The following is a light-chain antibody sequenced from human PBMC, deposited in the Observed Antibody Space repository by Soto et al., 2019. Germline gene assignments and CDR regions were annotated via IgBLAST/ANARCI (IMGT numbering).Light chain of an antibody. CDR1: QSVSSN. J-gene: IGKJ1*01. CDR3: QQET. Sequence: EIVMTQSPATLSVSPGERATLSCRASQSVSSNLAWYQQKPGQAPRLLIYGASTRATGIPARFSGSVSATEFTLTISSLQSEDFVVYYCQQETFGQGTKVEIK. CDR2: GAS. V-gene: IGKV3-15*01.